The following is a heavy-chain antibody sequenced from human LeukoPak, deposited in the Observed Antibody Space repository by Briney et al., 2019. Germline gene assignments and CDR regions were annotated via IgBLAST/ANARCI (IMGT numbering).Heavy chain of an antibody. CDR2: IDHSGST. D-gene: IGHD1-26*01. CDR1: GGSFSGYY. J-gene: IGHJ4*02. CDR3: ARGRGYSGSYDFDY. V-gene: IGHV4-34*01. Sequence: SETLSPTCAVYGGSFSGYYWSWIRQPPGKGLEWIGEIDHSGSTNYNPSLKSRVTISVDTSKNQFPLKLSSVTAADTAVYYCARGRGYSGSYDFDYWGQGTLVTVSS.